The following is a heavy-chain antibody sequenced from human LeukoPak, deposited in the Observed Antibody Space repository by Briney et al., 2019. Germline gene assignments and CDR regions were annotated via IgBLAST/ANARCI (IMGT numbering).Heavy chain of an antibody. CDR1: GYTFTTYA. J-gene: IGHJ4*02. CDR2: INAGNGNT. CDR3: ARSYCSGGRCYWYYFDY. D-gene: IGHD2-15*01. V-gene: IGHV1-3*01. Sequence: ASVKVSCKASGYTFTTYAMHWVRQAPGQGLEWMGWINAGNGNTKYSQKFQGRVTITRDTSAGTAYMELSSLRSEDTAVYYCARSYCSGGRCYWYYFDYWGQGTLVTVSS.